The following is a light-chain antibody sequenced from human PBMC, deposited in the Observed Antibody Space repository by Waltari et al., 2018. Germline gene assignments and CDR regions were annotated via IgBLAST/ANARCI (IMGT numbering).Light chain of an antibody. CDR3: SSYASRTSFAI. CDR1: NSALGSYNL. CDR2: EVT. J-gene: IGLJ2*01. V-gene: IGLV2-23*02. Sequence: QSALTQPASVSGSPGQSITISCTGTNSALGSYNLVSWYQQHPGRAPNLVIHEVTKRPSGISDRFSGSKSGNMASLTISGLQAEDEADYYCSSYASRTSFAIFGGGTKLTVL.